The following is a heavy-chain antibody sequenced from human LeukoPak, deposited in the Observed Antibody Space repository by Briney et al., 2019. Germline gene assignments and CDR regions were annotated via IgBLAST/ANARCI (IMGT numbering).Heavy chain of an antibody. J-gene: IGHJ3*01. CDR1: GFRFGDFG. CDR2: ISWDSSVS. Sequence: GGSLRLSCSGSGFRFGDFGMLWVRQIPGKGLEWVAGISWDSSVSDYADSVKGRFTISRDNSKNTLYLQMNSLRVEDTAIYYCAKDIGRRIFGVAYDAFHVWGQGTMVTVSS. V-gene: IGHV3-9*01. D-gene: IGHD3-3*01. CDR3: AKDIGRRIFGVAYDAFHV.